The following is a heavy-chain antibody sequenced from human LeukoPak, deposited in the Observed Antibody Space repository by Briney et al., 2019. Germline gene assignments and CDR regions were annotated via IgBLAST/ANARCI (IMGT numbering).Heavy chain of an antibody. V-gene: IGHV4-34*01. Sequence: SETLSLTCAVYGGSFSGYYWSWIRQPPGKGLEWIGEINHSGSTNYNPSLKSRVTISVDTSKNQFSLKLSSVTAADTAVYYCARGTGYCSSTSCRGWYFDLWGRGTLVTVSS. CDR1: GGSFSGYY. CDR3: ARGTGYCSSTSCRGWYFDL. J-gene: IGHJ2*01. D-gene: IGHD2-2*01. CDR2: INHSGST.